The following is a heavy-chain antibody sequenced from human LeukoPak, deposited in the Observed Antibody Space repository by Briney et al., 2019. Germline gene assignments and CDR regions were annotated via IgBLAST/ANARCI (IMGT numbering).Heavy chain of an antibody. CDR3: ARDQRTGGNWYSSFDY. CDR1: GFTFSSYD. CDR2: ISNSGRTK. Sequence: PGGSLRLSCAASGFTFSSYDINWVRQAPGKGLEWVSYISNSGRTKYYADSVKGRFTISRDNAKNSLYLQMNSLRAEDTAVYYCARDQRTGGNWYSSFDYWGQGTLVTVSS. V-gene: IGHV3-48*03. D-gene: IGHD6-13*01. J-gene: IGHJ4*02.